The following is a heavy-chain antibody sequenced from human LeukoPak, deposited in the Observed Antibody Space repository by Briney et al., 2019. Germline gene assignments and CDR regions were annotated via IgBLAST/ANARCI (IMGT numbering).Heavy chain of an antibody. V-gene: IGHV1-69*04. CDR1: GGTFSSYA. D-gene: IGHD2-2*01. CDR2: IIPILGIA. Sequence: ASVKVSCKASGGTFSSYAISGVRQAPGQGVEGMGRIIPILGIANYAQKFQGRGTITPDKSTSPASMELSGLRSDDTAVYYCASSGGGYCSSTSCYAWTPCDYWGQGTLVTVSS. J-gene: IGHJ4*02. CDR3: ASSGGGYCSSTSCYAWTPCDY.